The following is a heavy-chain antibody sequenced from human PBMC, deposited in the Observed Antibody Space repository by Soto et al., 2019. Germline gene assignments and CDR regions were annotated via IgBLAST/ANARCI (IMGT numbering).Heavy chain of an antibody. J-gene: IGHJ4*02. Sequence: SETLSLTCTVSGGSVSSGRYYCNWIRQPAGKGLEWIGRIDTSGSTNYNPSLKSRVTMSVDTSKQEFSLKLSSVTAADTALYYCARGGQDFWSGPFDYWGRGALVTVSS. CDR3: ARGGQDFWSGPFDY. CDR2: IDTSGST. D-gene: IGHD3-3*01. V-gene: IGHV4-61*02. CDR1: GGSVSSGRYY.